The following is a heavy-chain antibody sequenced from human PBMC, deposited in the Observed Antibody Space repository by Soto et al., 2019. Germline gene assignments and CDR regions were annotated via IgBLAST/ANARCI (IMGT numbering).Heavy chain of an antibody. CDR1: GGSISSYY. Sequence: QVQLQESGPGLVKPSETLSLTYTVSGGSISSYYWSWIRQPPGKGLEWIGYIYYSGSTNYNPSLNSGVTITXDTSKNQFSLKLSSVTAADTAVYYCARRYGYSFDYWGQGTLVTVSS. D-gene: IGHD1-1*01. J-gene: IGHJ4*02. CDR3: ARRYGYSFDY. V-gene: IGHV4-59*08. CDR2: IYYSGST.